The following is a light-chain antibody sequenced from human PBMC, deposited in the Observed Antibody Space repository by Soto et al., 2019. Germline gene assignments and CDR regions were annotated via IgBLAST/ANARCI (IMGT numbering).Light chain of an antibody. V-gene: IGKV1-39*01. CDR1: QSFSNH. Sequence: DIQMTQSPSSLSASVGDRVTITCRASQSFSNHSHWHQQKPGKAPNLLIYDASSLQSGAPSRFSGSGSGTDFTPTISSLQHEDFATYYCQQSYYTPTFGQGTKVDIK. CDR2: DAS. CDR3: QQSYYTPT. J-gene: IGKJ1*01.